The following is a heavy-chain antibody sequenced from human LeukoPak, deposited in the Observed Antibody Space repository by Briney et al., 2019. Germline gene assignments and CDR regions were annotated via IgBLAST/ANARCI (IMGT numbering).Heavy chain of an antibody. J-gene: IGHJ3*01. CDR3: AQDIVVVPAAADAFDL. Sequence: GGSLRLSCAASGFTFSSYSMHWVRQAPGKGLEWVSSISSSSSSYSYTYYADSVQGRFTISRDNSKNTLYLQLNSLRDEDTAVYYCAQDIVVVPAAADAFDLWGQGTMVAVSS. CDR1: GFTFSSYS. CDR2: ISSSSSSYSYT. D-gene: IGHD2-2*01. V-gene: IGHV3-21*04.